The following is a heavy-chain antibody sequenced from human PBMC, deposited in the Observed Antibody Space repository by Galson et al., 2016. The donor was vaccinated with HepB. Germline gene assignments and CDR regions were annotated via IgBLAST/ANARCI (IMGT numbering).Heavy chain of an antibody. CDR3: ARGGGYSSGWYSF. D-gene: IGHD6-13*01. CDR1: GFTFSTNS. V-gene: IGHV3-21*01. J-gene: IGHJ4*02. CDR2: ISSGSAYK. Sequence: SLRLSCAASGFTFSTNSMNWVRQAPGKGLEWVSSISSGSAYKYYADSVKGRFTISRDNAKNSLYLQMSSLRVEGTAVYYCARGGGYSSGWYSFWGRGTLVTVSS.